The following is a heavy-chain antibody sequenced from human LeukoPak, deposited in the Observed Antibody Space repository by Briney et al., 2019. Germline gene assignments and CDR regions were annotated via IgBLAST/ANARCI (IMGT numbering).Heavy chain of an antibody. CDR2: TFYTGRT. J-gene: IGHJ3*01. D-gene: IGHD3/OR15-3a*01. V-gene: IGHV4-39*01. Sequence: TSETLSLTCTVSGDSIISNIYWWDWVRQPPGKGLEWIGATFYTGRTFYSPSLKSRVTISVDTSKNQFSLDLSSATAADTAVYYCARRRHNFDFYDVWGQGTRVTVSS. CDR3: ARRRHNFDFYDV. CDR1: GDSIISNIYW.